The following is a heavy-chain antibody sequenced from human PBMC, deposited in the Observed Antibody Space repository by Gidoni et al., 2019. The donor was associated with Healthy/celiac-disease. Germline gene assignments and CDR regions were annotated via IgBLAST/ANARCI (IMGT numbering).Heavy chain of an antibody. CDR3: ARLSGDCHNPDY. D-gene: IGHD2-21*01. V-gene: IGHV2-70*01. CDR1: GFSLSPSGLC. Sequence: QVTWRESGPALVKPTQTLTLTCTCSGFSLSPSGLCVSWIRQPPGKALEWLALIDWDDDKYYSTSLKTRLTISKAPSKNQVVLTMTNMDPVDTATYYCARLSGDCHNPDYWGQGTLVTVSS. CDR2: IDWDDDK. J-gene: IGHJ4*02.